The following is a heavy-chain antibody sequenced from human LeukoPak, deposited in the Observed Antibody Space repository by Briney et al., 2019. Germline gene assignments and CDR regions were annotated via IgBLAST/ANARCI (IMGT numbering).Heavy chain of an antibody. CDR3: ARGRIGPDY. D-gene: IGHD3/OR15-3a*01. CDR2: IKQDGSDK. V-gene: IGHV3-7*05. CDR1: GFTFSSYW. Sequence: GGSLRLSCAASGFTFSSYWMTWVRQAPGKGLEWVANIKQDGSDKYYVDSVKGRFTVSRDNAKNSLYLQMNSLRAEDTAVYYCARGRIGPDYWGQGTLLTVSS. J-gene: IGHJ4*02.